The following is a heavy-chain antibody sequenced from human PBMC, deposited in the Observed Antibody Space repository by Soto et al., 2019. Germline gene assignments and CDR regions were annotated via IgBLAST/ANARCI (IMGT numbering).Heavy chain of an antibody. Sequence: GGSLILSYAASGFTFSSYAMSWVRQAPGKGLEWVSAISGSGGSTYYADSVKGRFTISRDNSKNTLYLQMNSLRAEDTAVYYCAKDLSSGGSGYYFDYWGQGTLVTVSS. CDR3: AKDLSSGGSGYYFDY. V-gene: IGHV3-23*01. D-gene: IGHD3-10*01. CDR2: ISGSGGST. J-gene: IGHJ4*02. CDR1: GFTFSSYA.